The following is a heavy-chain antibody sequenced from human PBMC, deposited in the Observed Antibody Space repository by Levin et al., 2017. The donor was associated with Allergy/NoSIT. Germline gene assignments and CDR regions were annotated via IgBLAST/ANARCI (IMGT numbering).Heavy chain of an antibody. Sequence: ASVKVSCKASGYTFTGYHIHWVRQAPGQGLEWMGWFNPNSNGADYAQKFQGRVTMTRDTSFSTAYMELSRLRSDDKAVYYCVRVYYYDGSGYYYEDSWGQGTLVTVSS. D-gene: IGHD3-22*01. CDR3: VRVYYYDGSGYYYEDS. CDR1: GYTFTGYH. CDR2: FNPNSNGA. J-gene: IGHJ4*02. V-gene: IGHV1-2*02.